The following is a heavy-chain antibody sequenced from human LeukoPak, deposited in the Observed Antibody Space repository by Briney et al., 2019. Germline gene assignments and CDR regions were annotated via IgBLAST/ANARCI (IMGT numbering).Heavy chain of an antibody. D-gene: IGHD3-10*01. CDR1: GFTFSNYG. CDR3: AREERSVVYYYGSGSFDY. CDR2: ISSSSSYI. Sequence: GGSLRLSCAASGFTFSNYGMSWVRQAPGKGLEWVSSISSSSSYIYYADSVKGRFTISRDNAKNSLYLQMNSLRAEDTAVYYCAREERSVVYYYGSGSFDYWGQGTLVTVSS. V-gene: IGHV3-21*01. J-gene: IGHJ4*02.